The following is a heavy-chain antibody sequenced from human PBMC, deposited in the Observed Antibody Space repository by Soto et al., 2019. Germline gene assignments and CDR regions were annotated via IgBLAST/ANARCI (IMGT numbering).Heavy chain of an antibody. Sequence: EVQLVKSGGGLVHPGGSLRLSCAASGFTFNNYWMTWVRQAPGKGLEWVANINQDGSEKYYVDSVKGRFTISRDNAKSSLHLQMSSLRAEDTAVYYCATNHYWGQGSLVTVSS. CDR2: INQDGSEK. CDR3: ATNHY. CDR1: GFTFNNYW. J-gene: IGHJ4*02. V-gene: IGHV3-7*01.